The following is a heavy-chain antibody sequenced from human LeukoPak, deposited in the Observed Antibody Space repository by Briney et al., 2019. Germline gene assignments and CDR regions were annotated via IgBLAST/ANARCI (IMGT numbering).Heavy chain of an antibody. CDR1: GVTFSRNW. V-gene: IGHV3-7*04. CDR3: ARGTIAAAGYYYFDY. J-gene: IGHJ4*02. Sequence: GGSLRLSCAASGVTFSRNWMSWVRQAPGKGLEWVANIKQDGSEKYYVDSVKGRFTISRDNAKNSLYLQMNSLRAEDTAVYYCARGTIAAAGYYYFDYWGQGTQVTVSS. D-gene: IGHD6-13*01. CDR2: IKQDGSEK.